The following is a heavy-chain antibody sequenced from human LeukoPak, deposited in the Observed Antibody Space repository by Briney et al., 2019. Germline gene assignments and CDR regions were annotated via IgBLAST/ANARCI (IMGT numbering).Heavy chain of an antibody. Sequence: ASVKVSCKASGGTFSSYAISWVRQAPGQGLEWMGGIIPIFGTANYAQKFQGRVTITADESTSTAYMELSSLRSEDTAVYYCARARGVNYYYYGMDVWGQGTTVTVSS. V-gene: IGHV1-69*13. CDR1: GGTFSSYA. CDR2: IIPIFGTA. CDR3: ARARGVNYYYYGMDV. J-gene: IGHJ6*02. D-gene: IGHD3-10*01.